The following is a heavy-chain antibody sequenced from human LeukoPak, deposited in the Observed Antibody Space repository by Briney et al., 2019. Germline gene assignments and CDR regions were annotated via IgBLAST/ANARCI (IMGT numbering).Heavy chain of an antibody. CDR3: ARHVDTAMAGFDY. V-gene: IGHV4-39*01. Sequence: SETLSLTCTVSGGSISSSSYYWGWLRQPPGKGLEWIGSIYYSGSTYYNPSLKSRVTISVDTSKNQFSLKLSSVTAADTAVYYCARHVDTAMAGFDYWGQGTLVTVSS. CDR2: IYYSGST. J-gene: IGHJ4*02. CDR1: GGSISSSSYY. D-gene: IGHD5-18*01.